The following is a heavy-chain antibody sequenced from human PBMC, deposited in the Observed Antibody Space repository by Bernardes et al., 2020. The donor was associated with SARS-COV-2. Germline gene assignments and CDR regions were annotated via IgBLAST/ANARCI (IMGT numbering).Heavy chain of an antibody. V-gene: IGHV1-69*13. CDR1: GCTINMFV. D-gene: IGHD2-2*01. CDR2: IIPIFGTT. J-gene: IGHJ3*01. CDR3: ARGRDIVVEPSDSDASDV. Sequence: SVKVSCKASGCTINMFVMSWVRQAPGRRLEWMGGIIPIFGTTHYAQKFQGRITITADESTSTAYLELRSLRSEDTAIYFCARGRDIVVEPSDSDASDVWGQGTMVTVST.